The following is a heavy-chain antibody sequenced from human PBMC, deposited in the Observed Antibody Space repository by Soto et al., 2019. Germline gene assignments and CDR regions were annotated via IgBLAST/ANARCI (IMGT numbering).Heavy chain of an antibody. D-gene: IGHD2-2*01. J-gene: IGHJ6*02. CDR1: GGTFSSYA. CDR2: IIPNFGTA. CDR3: ARHPRGDIVVVPAAIPYYGMDV. Sequence: QVQLVQSGAEVKKPGSSVKVSCKASGGTFSSYAISWVRQAPGQGLEWMGGIIPNFGTANYAQKFQGRVTITADKSTSTAYMELSSLRSEDTAVYYCARHPRGDIVVVPAAIPYYGMDVWGQGTTVTVSS. V-gene: IGHV1-69*06.